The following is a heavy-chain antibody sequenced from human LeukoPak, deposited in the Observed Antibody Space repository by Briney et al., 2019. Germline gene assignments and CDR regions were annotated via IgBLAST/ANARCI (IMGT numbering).Heavy chain of an antibody. Sequence: GGSLRLSCAASGFTFSSYVMSWVRQAPGKGLEWVSAISGSGGSTYYADSVKGRFTISRDNSKKTLYLQMNSLRAEDTAVYYCAKASHDYGDPPFDYWGQGTLVTVSS. CDR3: AKASHDYGDPPFDY. CDR1: GFTFSSYV. CDR2: ISGSGGST. J-gene: IGHJ4*02. D-gene: IGHD4-17*01. V-gene: IGHV3-23*01.